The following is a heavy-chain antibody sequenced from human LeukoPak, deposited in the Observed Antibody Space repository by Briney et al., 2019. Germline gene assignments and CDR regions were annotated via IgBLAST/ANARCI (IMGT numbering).Heavy chain of an antibody. V-gene: IGHV3-23*01. CDR3: AALKYYSYYMDV. CDR1: GFSSSDYA. CDR2: ITDGGYST. D-gene: IGHD3-3*02. J-gene: IGHJ6*03. Sequence: PGKSLRLSCAASGFSSSDYARTWVRQAPGKGLQWVSSITDGGYSTYYAASVKGRFTISRDRSKNTVYLQMNSLRAEDTAVYYCAALKYYSYYMDVWGKGTSVTVSS.